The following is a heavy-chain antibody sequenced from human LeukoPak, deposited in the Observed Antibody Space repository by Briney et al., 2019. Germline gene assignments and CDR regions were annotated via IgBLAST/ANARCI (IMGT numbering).Heavy chain of an antibody. J-gene: IGHJ4*02. D-gene: IGHD6-19*01. V-gene: IGHV3-23*01. CDR1: GFIFSTYA. CDR2: VSGSGTIT. CDR3: AKVYLRAVAFDY. Sequence: GGSLRLSCAASGFIFSTYAMSWVRQAPGKGLEWVSSVSGSGTITYYADSVKGRLTISRDNSKNMLYLQMNSLRAEDTAVYYCAKVYLRAVAFDYWGQGTLVTVSS.